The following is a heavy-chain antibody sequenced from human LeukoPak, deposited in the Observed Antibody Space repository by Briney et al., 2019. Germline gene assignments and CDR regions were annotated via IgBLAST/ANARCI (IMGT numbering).Heavy chain of an antibody. CDR2: ISSSSSYI. J-gene: IGHJ4*02. D-gene: IGHD5-12*01. CDR1: GFTFSSYA. V-gene: IGHV3-21*01. CDR3: ARDRGYSGYGEIDY. Sequence: GGSLRLSCAASGFTFSSYAMSWVRQAPGKGLEWVSSISSSSSYIYYADSVKGRFTISRDNAKNSLYLQMNSLRAEDTAMYYCARDRGYSGYGEIDYWGQGTLVTVSS.